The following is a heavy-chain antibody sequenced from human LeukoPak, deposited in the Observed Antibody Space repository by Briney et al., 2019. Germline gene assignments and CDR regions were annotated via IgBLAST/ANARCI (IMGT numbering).Heavy chain of an antibody. CDR3: ARAFMVRGVNFDY. CDR1: DGSFSGYY. CDR2: INHSGST. V-gene: IGHV4-34*01. D-gene: IGHD3-10*01. J-gene: IGHJ4*02. Sequence: SETLSLTCAVYDGSFSGYYWSWIRQPPGKGLEWIGEINHSGSTNYNPSLRSRVTISVDTSKNQFSLKLSSVTAADTAVYYCARAFMVRGVNFDYWGQGTLVTVSS.